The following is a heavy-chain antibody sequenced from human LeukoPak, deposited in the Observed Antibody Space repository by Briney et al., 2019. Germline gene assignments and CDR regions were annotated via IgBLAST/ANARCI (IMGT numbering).Heavy chain of an antibody. CDR1: GGSISSSSYY. J-gene: IGHJ4*02. Sequence: PSETLSLTCTVSGGSISSSSYYWGWIRQPPGKGLEWIGSIYYSGSTYYNPSLKSRVTISVDTSKNQFSLKLSSVTAADTAVYYCARSSGLREFDYWGQGTLVTVSS. CDR3: ARSSGLREFDY. D-gene: IGHD4-17*01. CDR2: IYYSGST. V-gene: IGHV4-39*01.